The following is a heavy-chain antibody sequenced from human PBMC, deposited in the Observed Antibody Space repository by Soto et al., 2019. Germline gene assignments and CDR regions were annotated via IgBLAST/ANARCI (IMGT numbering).Heavy chain of an antibody. D-gene: IGHD3-3*02. Sequence: ASVKVSCKASGYTFTDFYIYWVRQAPGQRPEWLGWINPRSAATNYAQNFQGRVTMTRDTSIDTAYMELSSLRSDDTAVYYCARAIETLANPLDFWGQGTLVTVYS. J-gene: IGHJ4*02. CDR2: INPRSAAT. V-gene: IGHV1-2*02. CDR1: GYTFTDFY. CDR3: ARAIETLANPLDF.